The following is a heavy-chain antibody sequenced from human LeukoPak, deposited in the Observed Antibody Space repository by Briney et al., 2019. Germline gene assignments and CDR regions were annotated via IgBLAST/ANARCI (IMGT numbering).Heavy chain of an antibody. CDR1: GFTFSNYG. V-gene: IGHV3-30*18. J-gene: IGHJ6*03. Sequence: GGSLRLSCAASGFTFSNYGMHWVRQAPGKGLEGVAIISFDGSNKYYVDSVKGRFTISRDNSRNTLFLQMNSLSAEDTAVYYCAKHPGDFTGIVTYYYMDVWGKGTTVIVSS. CDR2: ISFDGSNK. CDR3: AKHPGDFTGIVTYYYMDV. D-gene: IGHD1-26*01.